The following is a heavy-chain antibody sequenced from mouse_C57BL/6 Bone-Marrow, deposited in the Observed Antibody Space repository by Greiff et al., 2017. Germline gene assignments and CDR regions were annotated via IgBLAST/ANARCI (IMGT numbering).Heavy chain of an antibody. CDR1: GYTFTSYW. Sequence: QSCKASGYTFTSYWMHWVKQRPGRGLEWIGRIDPNSGGTKYNEKFKSKATLTVDKPSSTAYMQLSSLTSEDSAVYYCARMGYGSYYYAMDYWGQGTSVTVSS. CDR2: IDPNSGGT. D-gene: IGHD1-1*01. J-gene: IGHJ4*01. V-gene: IGHV1-72*01. CDR3: ARMGYGSYYYAMDY.